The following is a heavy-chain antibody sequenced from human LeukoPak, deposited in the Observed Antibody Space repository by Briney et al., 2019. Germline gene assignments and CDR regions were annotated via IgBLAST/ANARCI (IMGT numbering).Heavy chain of an antibody. CDR1: GFTVSSNY. Sequence: PGGSLRLSCAASGFTVSSNYMSWVRQAPGKGLGWGSVIYSGGSTYYADSVKGRFTISRDNSKNTLYLQMNSLRAEDTAVYYCARSGLTCSGGSCYGDDYWGQGTLVTVSS. D-gene: IGHD2-15*01. CDR3: ARSGLTCSGGSCYGDDY. CDR2: IYSGGST. J-gene: IGHJ4*02. V-gene: IGHV3-53*01.